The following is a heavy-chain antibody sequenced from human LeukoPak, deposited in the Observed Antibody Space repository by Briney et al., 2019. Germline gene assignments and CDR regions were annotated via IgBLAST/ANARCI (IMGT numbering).Heavy chain of an antibody. CDR1: GFTFSTYA. V-gene: IGHV3-23*01. D-gene: IGHD3-22*01. CDR2: IGGSGGST. J-gene: IGHJ4*02. Sequence: PGGSLRLSCAASGFTFSTYAMSWVRQAPGKGLEWVSSIGGSGGSTYYADSVKGRFTISRDNSKNVLFLQVNSLRTEDTAVYYCAKRGPHMASSDLDYWGQGTLLAVAS. CDR3: AKRGPHMASSDLDY.